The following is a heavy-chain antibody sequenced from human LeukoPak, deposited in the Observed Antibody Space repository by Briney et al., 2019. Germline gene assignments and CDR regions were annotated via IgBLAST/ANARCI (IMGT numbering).Heavy chain of an antibody. Sequence: ASVKVSCKASGYTFTSYTMHWVRQAPGQRLEWMGWINAGNGNTEVSQKFQGRVTITRDTSANTAYMELRSLRFEDTAVYYCARDTGSYSVPLDYWGQGTLVTVSS. CDR1: GYTFTSYT. V-gene: IGHV1-3*01. D-gene: IGHD1-26*01. J-gene: IGHJ4*02. CDR3: ARDTGSYSVPLDY. CDR2: INAGNGNT.